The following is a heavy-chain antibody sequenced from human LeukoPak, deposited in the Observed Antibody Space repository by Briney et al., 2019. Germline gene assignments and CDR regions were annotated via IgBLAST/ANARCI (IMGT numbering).Heavy chain of an antibody. CDR2: IYYSGST. Sequence: SETLSLTCAVYGGSFSGYYWGWIRQPPGKGLEWIGSIYYSGSTYYNPSLKSRVTISVDTSKNQFSLKLSSVTAADTAVYYCARRNYYGSGSYYGGNYFDYWGQGTLVTVSS. J-gene: IGHJ4*02. D-gene: IGHD3-10*01. V-gene: IGHV4-39*01. CDR1: GGSFSGYY. CDR3: ARRNYYGSGSYYGGNYFDY.